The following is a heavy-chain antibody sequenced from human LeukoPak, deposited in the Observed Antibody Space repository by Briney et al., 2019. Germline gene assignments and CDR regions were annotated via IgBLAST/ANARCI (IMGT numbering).Heavy chain of an antibody. CDR2: ISSSSSTI. CDR3: AKGTYTDVLRYFDWLPPRGYMDV. D-gene: IGHD3-9*01. Sequence: PGGSLRLSCAASGFTFSSYSMNWVRQAPGKGLEWVSYISSSSSTIYYADSVKGRFTISRDNAKNSLYLQMNSLRAEDTAVYYCAKGTYTDVLRYFDWLPPRGYMDVWGKGTTVTISS. CDR1: GFTFSSYS. J-gene: IGHJ6*03. V-gene: IGHV3-48*01.